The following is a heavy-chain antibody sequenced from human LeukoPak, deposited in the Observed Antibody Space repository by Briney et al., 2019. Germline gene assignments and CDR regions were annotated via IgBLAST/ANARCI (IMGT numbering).Heavy chain of an antibody. CDR1: GFTFSSYS. V-gene: IGHV3-21*01. CDR3: ARSGRGSGSYFGY. J-gene: IGHJ4*02. Sequence: GGSLRLSCAASGFTFSSYSMNWVRQAPGKGLEWVSSISSSSSYIYYADSVKGRFTISRDNAKNSLYLQMNSLRAEDTAVYYCARSGRGSGSYFGYWGRGTLVTVSS. CDR2: ISSSSSYI. D-gene: IGHD3-10*01.